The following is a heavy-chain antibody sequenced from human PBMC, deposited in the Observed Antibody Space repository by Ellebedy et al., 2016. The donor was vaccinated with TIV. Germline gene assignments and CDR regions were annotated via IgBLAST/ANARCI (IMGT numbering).Heavy chain of an antibody. CDR2: ISTSGTAT. D-gene: IGHD2-15*01. J-gene: IGHJ4*02. Sequence: GESLKISCVASGFSVSNYAMNWVRQVPGKGLEWVGTISTSGTATHYVDSVRGRFTISRDNAKNSLYLQMSSLRADDTAVYYCATYSPERSTYWGQGTLVTVSS. CDR1: GFSVSNYA. V-gene: IGHV3-21*04. CDR3: ATYSPERSTY.